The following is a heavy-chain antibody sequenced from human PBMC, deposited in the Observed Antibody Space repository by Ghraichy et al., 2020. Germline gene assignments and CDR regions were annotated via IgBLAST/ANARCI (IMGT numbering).Heavy chain of an antibody. CDR3: AKDLRWFGCFDGLDV. J-gene: IGHJ6*02. Sequence: GGSLRLSCAASGFTFSSHAMSWVRQAPGKGLECVSVISGSGDSTYYADSVKGRFTISRDNSKNTLYLQVKRLRVEDTAVYYCAKDLRWFGCFDGLDVWGQGTTVTVSS. CDR2: ISGSGDST. V-gene: IGHV3-23*01. D-gene: IGHD3-10*01. CDR1: GFTFSSHA.